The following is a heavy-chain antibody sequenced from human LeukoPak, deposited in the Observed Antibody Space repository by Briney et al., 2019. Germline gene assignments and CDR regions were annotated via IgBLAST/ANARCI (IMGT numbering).Heavy chain of an antibody. Sequence: GASVKVSCKASGYTFTSYGISWVRQATGQGLEWMGWMNPNSGYTGHAQKFQGRVTMTRNTSISTAYMELSSLRSEDTAVYYCARGPAASHRNWFDPWGQGTLVTVSS. CDR2: MNPNSGYT. CDR3: ARGPAASHRNWFDP. J-gene: IGHJ5*02. V-gene: IGHV1-8*02. D-gene: IGHD2-15*01. CDR1: GYTFTSYG.